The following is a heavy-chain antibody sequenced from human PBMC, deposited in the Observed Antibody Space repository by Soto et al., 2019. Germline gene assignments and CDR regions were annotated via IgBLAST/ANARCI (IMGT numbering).Heavy chain of an antibody. CDR1: GFTFSNYV. D-gene: IGHD3-22*01. V-gene: IGHV3-23*01. CDR2: ISDSGDST. CDR3: AKDMAYRIVVTGSLDFDI. Sequence: PGGSLRLSCVASGFTFSNYVMSWVRQAPGKGLEWVSTISDSGDSTYYADSVRGRFTISRDNSKNTLYLQMTTLRADDAAIYYCAKDMAYRIVVTGSLDFDIWGQVTVVTV. J-gene: IGHJ3*02.